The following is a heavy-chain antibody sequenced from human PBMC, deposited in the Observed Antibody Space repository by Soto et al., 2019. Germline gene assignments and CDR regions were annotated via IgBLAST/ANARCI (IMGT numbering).Heavy chain of an antibody. Sequence: QVQLQESGPGLVKPSETLSLTCTVSGGSISSYYWSWIRQPPGKGLEWIGYIYYSGSTNYNPSLTTRVTISVDTSKTQFSLKLSSVTAADTAVYYCAREAVTDSNWFDPWGQGTLVTVSS. CDR3: AREAVTDSNWFDP. CDR2: IYYSGST. D-gene: IGHD4-4*01. J-gene: IGHJ5*02. V-gene: IGHV4-59*01. CDR1: GGSISSYY.